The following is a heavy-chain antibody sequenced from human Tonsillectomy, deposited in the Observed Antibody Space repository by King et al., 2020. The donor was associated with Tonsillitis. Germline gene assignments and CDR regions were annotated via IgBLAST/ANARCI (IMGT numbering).Heavy chain of an antibody. J-gene: IGHJ3*02. CDR3: AGEVVAASAFDI. Sequence: VQLVESGGGLVKPGGSLRLSCAASGFTFSSYSMNWVRQAPGKGLEWVSSLISTGTYIYYADSVKGRFTISRDNAKSSLYLQMNSLRAEDTAVYYCAGEVVAASAFDIWGQGTMVTVSS. D-gene: IGHD2-15*01. CDR1: GFTFSSYS. CDR2: LISTGTYI. V-gene: IGHV3-21*01.